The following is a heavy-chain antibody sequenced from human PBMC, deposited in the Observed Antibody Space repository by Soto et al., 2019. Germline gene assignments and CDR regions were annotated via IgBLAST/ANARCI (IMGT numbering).Heavy chain of an antibody. Sequence: SETLSLTCAVYGGSFSGYYWSWIRQPPGKGLEWIGEINHSGSTNYNPSLKSRVTISVDTSKNQFSLKLSSVTAADTAVYYCARTRYDFWSGYAPYYYMDVWGKGTTVTVSS. J-gene: IGHJ6*03. D-gene: IGHD3-3*01. V-gene: IGHV4-34*01. CDR1: GGSFSGYY. CDR3: ARTRYDFWSGYAPYYYMDV. CDR2: INHSGST.